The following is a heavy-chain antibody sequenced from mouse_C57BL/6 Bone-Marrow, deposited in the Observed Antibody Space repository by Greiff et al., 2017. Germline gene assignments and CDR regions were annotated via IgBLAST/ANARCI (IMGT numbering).Heavy chain of an antibody. D-gene: IGHD1-1*01. V-gene: IGHV14-2*01. J-gene: IGHJ4*01. CDR2: IDPEDGET. CDR1: GFNIKDYY. CDR3: ARVEITTVVATVRYAMDY. Sequence: EVQLQQSGAELVKPGASVKLSCTASGFNIKDYYMHWVKQRTEQGLEWIGRIDPEDGETKYAPKFQGKATITADTSSNKAYLQLSSLTSEDTAVYYSARVEITTVVATVRYAMDYWGQGTSVTVSS.